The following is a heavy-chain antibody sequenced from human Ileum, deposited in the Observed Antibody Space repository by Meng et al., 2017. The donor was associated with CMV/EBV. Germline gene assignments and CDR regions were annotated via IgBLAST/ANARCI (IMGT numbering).Heavy chain of an antibody. CDR3: AAGYSSNFQY. CDR2: SDTSGTT. D-gene: IGHD1-1*01. J-gene: IGHJ1*01. Sequence: QVGQAEAGAVLAMPSLSLSLTASGSACSISYSSYDRRCPRQPVGKRVGMIPSSDTSGTTNYNPSLKTRVSISVDTSKNQFPLKLSSVTAADSAVYYCAAGYSSNFQYWGQGTLVTVSS. CDR1: ACSISYSSYD. V-gene: IGHV4-61*02.